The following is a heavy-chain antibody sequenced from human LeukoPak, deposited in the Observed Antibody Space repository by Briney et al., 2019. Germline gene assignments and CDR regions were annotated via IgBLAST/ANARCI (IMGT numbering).Heavy chain of an antibody. J-gene: IGHJ4*02. Sequence: GGSLRLSCAASGFSFSSYAMSWVRQAPGKGLEWVAGISGSGGSTNYADSVKGRFSISRDNPKNTLYLQMNSLRAEDTAVYFCAKRGVVIRVVLVGFHKEAYYFDSWGQGALVTVSS. CDR1: GFSFSSYA. CDR3: AKRGVVIRVVLVGFHKEAYYFDS. D-gene: IGHD3-10*01. CDR2: ISGSGGST. V-gene: IGHV3-23*01.